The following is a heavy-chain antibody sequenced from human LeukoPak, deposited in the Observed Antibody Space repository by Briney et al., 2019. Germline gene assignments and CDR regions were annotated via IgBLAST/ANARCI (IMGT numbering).Heavy chain of an antibody. CDR3: ARDGSGFYLYFYMDV. V-gene: IGHV3-21*01. D-gene: IGHD6-25*01. J-gene: IGHJ6*03. CDR2: MSTVSNYK. Sequence: GGSLRLSCAASGFTFTDYSMTWVRQAPGKGLEWVSSMSTVSNYKFYSDSVKGRFTISRDNAKNILYLQMSSLSAEDTAVYYCARDGSGFYLYFYMDVWGRRTPVTVSS. CDR1: GFTFTDYS.